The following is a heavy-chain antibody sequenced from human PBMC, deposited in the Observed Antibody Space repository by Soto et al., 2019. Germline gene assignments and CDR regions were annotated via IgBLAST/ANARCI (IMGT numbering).Heavy chain of an antibody. Sequence: SETLSLTCTVSGVSIRSYYWSWIRQPPGKGLEWIGYIYYSGSTNYNPSLKSRVTISVDTSKNQFSLKLSSVTAADTAVYYCARVWGGAFDFWGQGTMVTVSS. D-gene: IGHD3-10*01. V-gene: IGHV4-59*01. CDR3: ARVWGGAFDF. CDR1: GVSIRSYY. CDR2: IYYSGST. J-gene: IGHJ3*01.